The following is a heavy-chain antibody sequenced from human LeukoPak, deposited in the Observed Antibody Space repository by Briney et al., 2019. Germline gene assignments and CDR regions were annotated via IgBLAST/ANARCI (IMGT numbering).Heavy chain of an antibody. CDR1: GFTFSSYG. CDR3: AREIGDSSGYYRFDY. CDR2: IRYDGSNK. J-gene: IGHJ4*02. V-gene: IGHV3-30*02. D-gene: IGHD3-22*01. Sequence: GGSLRLSCAASGFTFSSYGMHWVRQAPGKGLEWVAFIRYDGSNKYYADSVKGRFTISRDNSKNTLYLQMNSLRSEDTAVYYCAREIGDSSGYYRFDYWGQGTLVTVSS.